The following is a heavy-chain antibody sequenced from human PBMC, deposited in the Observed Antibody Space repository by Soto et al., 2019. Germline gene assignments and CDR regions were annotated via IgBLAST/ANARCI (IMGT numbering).Heavy chain of an antibody. D-gene: IGHD3-10*01. CDR1: GLAFGNYA. CDR3: AKDRAFNYFYGMDV. CDR2: VSTNGRST. V-gene: IGHV3-23*01. Sequence: LRLSCRASGLAFGNYAMNWVRQVPGRGLEWVAGVSTNGRSTYYADSVRGRFTISRDNSKITVHLQMNSLRAEDTAVYYCAKDRAFNYFYGMDVWGQGTTVTVSS. J-gene: IGHJ6*02.